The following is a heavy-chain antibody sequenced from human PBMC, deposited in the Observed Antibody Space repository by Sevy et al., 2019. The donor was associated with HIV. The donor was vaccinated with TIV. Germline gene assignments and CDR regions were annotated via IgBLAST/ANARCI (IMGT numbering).Heavy chain of an antibody. CDR2: ISDDSRYI. Sequence: GGSLRLSCAASGFAMSSYWVTWVRQAPGKGLEWLSSISDDSRYIYYSDSVKGRFTISRANAKNLLFLQMNNLRVEDTAIYYCARDFTIFGVVSGIDYWGQGNLVTVSS. CDR1: GFAMSSYW. V-gene: IGHV3-21*04. J-gene: IGHJ4*02. D-gene: IGHD3-3*01. CDR3: ARDFTIFGVVSGIDY.